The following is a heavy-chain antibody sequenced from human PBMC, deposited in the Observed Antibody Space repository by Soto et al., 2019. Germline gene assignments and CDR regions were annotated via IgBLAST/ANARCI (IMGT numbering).Heavy chain of an antibody. Sequence: ASVKVSCKASGYTFTSYGISWVRQAPGQGLEWMGWISAYNGNTNYAQKLQGRVTMTTDTSTSTAYMELRSLRSDDTAVYYCASTTYYYDSSGPLFSWGQGTLVTV. CDR1: GYTFTSYG. CDR2: ISAYNGNT. CDR3: ASTTYYYDSSGPLFS. D-gene: IGHD3-22*01. V-gene: IGHV1-18*01. J-gene: IGHJ4*02.